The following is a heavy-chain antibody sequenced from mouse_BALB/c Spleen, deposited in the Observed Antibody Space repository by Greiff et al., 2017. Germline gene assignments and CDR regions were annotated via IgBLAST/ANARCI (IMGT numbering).Heavy chain of an antibody. CDR2: IYPGSGNT. V-gene: IGHV1-77*01. J-gene: IGHJ1*01. CDR3: ARYGNYVRYFDV. Sequence: QVQLQQSGAELARPGASVKLSCKASGYTFTDYYINWVKQRTGQGLEWIGEIYPGSGNTYYNEKFKGKATLTADKSSSTAYMQLSSLTSEDSAVYFCARYGNYVRYFDVWGAGTTVTVSS. CDR1: GYTFTDYY. D-gene: IGHD2-1*01.